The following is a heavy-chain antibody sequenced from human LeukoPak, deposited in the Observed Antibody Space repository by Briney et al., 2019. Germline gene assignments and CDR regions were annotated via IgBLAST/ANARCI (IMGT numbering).Heavy chain of an antibody. J-gene: IGHJ4*02. V-gene: IGHV1-69*06. Sequence: SVKVSCKASGGTFSSYAISWVRQAPGQGLEWMGCIIPIFSTANYAQKLKGRVTITADKSTSTAYMELSSLRSEDTAVYYCARASSSYCDRSPGGYWGQGTLVTVSS. D-gene: IGHD3-22*01. CDR1: GGTFSSYA. CDR3: ARASSSYCDRSPGGY. CDR2: IIPIFSTA.